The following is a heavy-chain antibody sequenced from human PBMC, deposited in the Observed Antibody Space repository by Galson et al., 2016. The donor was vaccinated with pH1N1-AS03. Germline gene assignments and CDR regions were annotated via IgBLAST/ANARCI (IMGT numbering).Heavy chain of an antibody. Sequence: SVKISCKASGGTFTSYAISWVRQAPGQGLEWVGGIIPLFGKSTYAQKFQGRVTITADKSTSTAYMELSSLRSEDTAVYYCARDGDIGAGTNWARNWFDPWGQGTLVTVSS. V-gene: IGHV1-69*06. CDR3: ARDGDIGAGTNWARNWFDP. D-gene: IGHD1-1*01. J-gene: IGHJ5*02. CDR2: IIPLFGKS. CDR1: GGTFTSYA.